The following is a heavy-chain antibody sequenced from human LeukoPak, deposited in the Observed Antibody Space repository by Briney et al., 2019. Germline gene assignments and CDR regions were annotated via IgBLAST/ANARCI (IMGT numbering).Heavy chain of an antibody. J-gene: IGHJ4*02. CDR1: GFTVSSNY. D-gene: IGHD6-6*01. V-gene: IGHV3-66*01. Sequence: GGFLRLSCGASGFTVSSNYMSWVRQAPGKGLEWMSVIYSGGSTYYADTVKGRSTIFGDNSNITLFLQMNSLTAEDTAVYYCARSVSSSSMNYFDYWGQGTLVTVSS. CDR2: IYSGGST. CDR3: ARSVSSSSMNYFDY.